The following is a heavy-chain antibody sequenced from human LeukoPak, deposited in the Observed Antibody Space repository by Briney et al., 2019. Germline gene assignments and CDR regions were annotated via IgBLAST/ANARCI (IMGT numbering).Heavy chain of an antibody. Sequence: GWSLRLCCAASGFTFTCYWMYLVRLAPGKLLLWVSRINTDGSSTSYADSVKGRFTISRDNAKNTLYLKINSLRADDTAVYYCARQTGAAAATGGYYFDYWGQGTLVTVSS. V-gene: IGHV3-74*01. CDR3: ARQTGAAAATGGYYFDY. J-gene: IGHJ4*02. CDR2: INTDGSST. D-gene: IGHD6-13*01. CDR1: GFTFTCYW.